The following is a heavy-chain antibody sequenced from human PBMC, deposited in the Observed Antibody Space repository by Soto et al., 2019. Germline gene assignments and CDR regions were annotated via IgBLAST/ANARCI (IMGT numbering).Heavy chain of an antibody. V-gene: IGHV4-59*01. CDR3: AREGYSSADYGMDV. CDR2: IYYSGST. CDR1: GGSISSYY. D-gene: IGHD3-16*02. J-gene: IGHJ6*02. Sequence: LSLTCTVSGGSISSYYWSWIRQPPGKGLEWIGYIYYSGSTNYNPSLKSRVTISVDTSKNQFSLKLSSVTAADTAVYYCAREGYSSADYGMDVWGQGTTV.